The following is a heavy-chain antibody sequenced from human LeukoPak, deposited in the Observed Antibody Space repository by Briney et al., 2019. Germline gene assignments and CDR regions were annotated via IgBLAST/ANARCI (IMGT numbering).Heavy chain of an antibody. V-gene: IGHV1-18*01. CDR1: LYTHTSYR. D-gene: IGHD5-12*01. CDR3: ARDGARGYSGYDLGL. J-gene: IGHJ4*02. Sequence: ASVKDSFKGTLYTHTSYRINSVRQPPGKQLERMGCISAYNGNTNYAQKLRGRGTMTTDTSTSTAYMELRSLRSDDTAVYYCARDGARGYSGYDLGLWGQGTLVTVSS. CDR2: ISAYNGNT.